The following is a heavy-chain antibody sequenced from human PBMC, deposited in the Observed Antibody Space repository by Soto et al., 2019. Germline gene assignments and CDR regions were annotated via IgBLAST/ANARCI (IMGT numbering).Heavy chain of an antibody. CDR3: ARSLLQGDF. Sequence: QVQLVQSGAEVKKPGASVKISCKASGYTFIHYYIHWVRQAPGQGLEWMAIINPNGGSTNYAQKFQGRVTVTRATSTTTVSMELNSLESDATAVYFCARSLLQGDFWGQGTLVTVSS. CDR2: INPNGGST. V-gene: IGHV1-46*01. J-gene: IGHJ4*02. D-gene: IGHD2-21*01. CDR1: GYTFIHYY.